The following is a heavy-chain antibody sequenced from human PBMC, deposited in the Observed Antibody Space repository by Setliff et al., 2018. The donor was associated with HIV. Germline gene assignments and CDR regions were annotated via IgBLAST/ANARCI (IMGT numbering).Heavy chain of an antibody. D-gene: IGHD6-13*01. CDR2: INHSGST. CDR3: ASGIAAAGLHYYGMDV. Sequence: PSETLSLTCAVYGGSFSGYYWSWIRQPPGKGPEWIGEINHSGSTNYNPSLKSRVTISVDTSKNQFSLKLSSVTAEDTAVYYCASGIAAAGLHYYGMDVWGQGTTVTVSS. V-gene: IGHV4-34*01. CDR1: GGSFSGYY. J-gene: IGHJ6*02.